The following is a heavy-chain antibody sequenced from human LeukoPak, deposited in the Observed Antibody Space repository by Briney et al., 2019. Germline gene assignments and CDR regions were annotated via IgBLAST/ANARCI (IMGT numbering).Heavy chain of an antibody. J-gene: IGHJ4*02. CDR1: GFTFSSYS. CDR3: ARGGSSWYKDYFDY. V-gene: IGHV3-48*04. Sequence: PGGSLRLSCAASGFTFSSYSMNWVRQAPGKGLEWVSYISSSASTIYYADSVKGRFTISRDNAKNSLYLQMNSLRAEDTAVYYCARGGSSWYKDYFDYWGQGTLVTVSS. CDR2: ISSSASTI. D-gene: IGHD6-13*01.